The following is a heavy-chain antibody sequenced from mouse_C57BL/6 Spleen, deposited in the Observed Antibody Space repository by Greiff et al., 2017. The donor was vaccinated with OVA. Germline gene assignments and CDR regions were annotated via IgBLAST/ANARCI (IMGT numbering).Heavy chain of an antibody. CDR1: GYTFTDYY. CDR2: INPNNGGT. V-gene: IGHV1-26*01. CDR3: ASLFTTVYAMDY. Sequence: VQLQQSGPELVKPGASVKISCKASGYTFTDYYMNWVKQSHGKSLEWIGDINPNNGGTSYNQKFKGKATLTVDKSSSTAYMELRSLTSEDSAVYYCASLFTTVYAMDYWGQGTSVTVSS. D-gene: IGHD1-1*01. J-gene: IGHJ4*01.